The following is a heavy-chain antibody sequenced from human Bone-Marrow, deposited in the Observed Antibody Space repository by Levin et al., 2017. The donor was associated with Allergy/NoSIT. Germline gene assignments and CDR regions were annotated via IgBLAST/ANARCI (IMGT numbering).Heavy chain of an antibody. D-gene: IGHD3-10*01. CDR2: ISYDGSNK. V-gene: IGHV3-30*18. CDR1: GFTFSSYG. Sequence: GGSLRLSCAASGFTFSSYGMHWVRQAPGKGLEWVAVISYDGSNKYYADSVKGRFTISRDNSKNTLYLQMNSLRAEDTAVYYCAKGYYGSGSYRIDYWGQGTLVTVSS. J-gene: IGHJ4*02. CDR3: AKGYYGSGSYRIDY.